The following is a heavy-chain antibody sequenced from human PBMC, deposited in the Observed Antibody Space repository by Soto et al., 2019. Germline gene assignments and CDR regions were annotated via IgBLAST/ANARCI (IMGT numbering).Heavy chain of an antibody. V-gene: IGHV3-30-3*01. CDR3: ARDLGIMTTVTRGKRDYYGMDV. CDR2: ISYDGSNK. J-gene: IGHJ6*02. Sequence: PGGSLRLSCAASGFTFSSYAMHWVRQAPGKGLEWVAVISYDGSNKYYADSVKGRFTISRDNSKNTLYLQMNSLRAEDTAVYYCARDLGIMTTVTRGKRDYYGMDVWGQGTTVTAP. CDR1: GFTFSSYA. D-gene: IGHD4-17*01.